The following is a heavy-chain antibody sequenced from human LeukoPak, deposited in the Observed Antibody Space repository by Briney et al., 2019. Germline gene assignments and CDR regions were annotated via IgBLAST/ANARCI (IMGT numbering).Heavy chain of an antibody. Sequence: PGGSLTLSCAASAFTFSNAWMGWVRQPPGKGREWVGSINRKTDGGTTHYASRVKGRFTISRDASKNTLYRQMYSLKTEDTAVYYCTSWSYYFVDYGGLGTLVTVSS. CDR3: TSWSYYFVDY. V-gene: IGHV3-15*01. J-gene: IGHJ4*02. CDR1: AFTFSNAW. CDR2: INRKTDGGTT. D-gene: IGHD1-26*01.